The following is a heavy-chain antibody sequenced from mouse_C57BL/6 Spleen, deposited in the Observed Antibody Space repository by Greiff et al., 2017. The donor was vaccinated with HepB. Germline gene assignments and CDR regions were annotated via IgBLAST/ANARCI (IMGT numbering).Heavy chain of an antibody. V-gene: IGHV1-69*01. CDR1: GYTFTSYW. CDR3: ARGEDYGSSYY. CDR2: IDPSDSYT. Sequence: VQLQQPGAELVMPGASVKLSCKASGYTFTSYWMHWVKQRPGQGLEWIGEIDPSDSYTNYNQKFKGKSTLTVDKSSSTAYMQLSSLTSEVSAVYYCARGEDYGSSYYWGQGTTLTVSS. J-gene: IGHJ2*01. D-gene: IGHD1-1*01.